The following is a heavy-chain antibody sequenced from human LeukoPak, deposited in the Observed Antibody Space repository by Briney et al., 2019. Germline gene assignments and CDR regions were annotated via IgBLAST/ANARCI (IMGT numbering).Heavy chain of an antibody. CDR3: ARAVLRYSYGLVSY. CDR2: INPNSGGT. D-gene: IGHD5-18*01. J-gene: IGHJ4*02. Sequence: ASVKVSCKASGYTFTGYYLHWVRQAPGQGLEWMGWINPNSGGTNYAQKFQGRVTMTRDTSISTAYMELSRLRSDDTAVYYCARAVLRYSYGLVSYWGQGTLVTVSS. V-gene: IGHV1-2*02. CDR1: GYTFTGYY.